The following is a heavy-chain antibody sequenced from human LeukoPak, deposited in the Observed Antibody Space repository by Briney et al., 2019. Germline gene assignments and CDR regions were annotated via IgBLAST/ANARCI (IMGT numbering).Heavy chain of an antibody. D-gene: IGHD1-26*01. CDR1: GGSISSGGYS. CDR3: ARVLVGATEIDAFDI. J-gene: IGHJ3*02. CDR2: IYHSGST. Sequence: SETLSLTCAVSGGSISSGGYSWSWIRQPPGKGLEWIGYIYHSGSTYYNPSLKGRVTISVDRSKNQFSLKLSSVTAADTAVYYCARVLVGATEIDAFDIWGQGTMVTVSS. V-gene: IGHV4-30-2*01.